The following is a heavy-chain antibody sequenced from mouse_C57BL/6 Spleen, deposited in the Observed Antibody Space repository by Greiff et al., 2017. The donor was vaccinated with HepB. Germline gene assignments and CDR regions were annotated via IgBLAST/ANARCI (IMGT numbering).Heavy chain of an antibody. J-gene: IGHJ2*01. CDR3: ARRGGYYGPGDY. CDR2: INPSTGGT. D-gene: IGHD1-2*01. CDR1: GYSFTGYY. V-gene: IGHV1-42*01. Sequence: EVQLQESGPELVKPGASVKISCKASGYSFTGYYMNWVKQSPEKSLEWIGEINPSTGGTTYNQKFKAKSTLTVDKSSSTAYMQLKSLTSEDSAVYYCARRGGYYGPGDYWGQGTTLTVSS.